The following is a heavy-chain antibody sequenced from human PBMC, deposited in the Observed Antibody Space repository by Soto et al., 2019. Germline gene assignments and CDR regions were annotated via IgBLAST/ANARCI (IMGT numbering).Heavy chain of an antibody. CDR1: GASITTYY. Sequence: SETLSLTCDVSGASITTYYWSWIRQAPGKGLEWIGNVYHTGSTDYNSSLRSRVTISVDTSKNQFSLNMNSVTAADTAVYYCARRLFGSGWTLDSWGQGALVTAPQ. CDR3: ARRLFGSGWTLDS. J-gene: IGHJ4*02. V-gene: IGHV4-59*13. D-gene: IGHD6-19*01. CDR2: VYHTGST.